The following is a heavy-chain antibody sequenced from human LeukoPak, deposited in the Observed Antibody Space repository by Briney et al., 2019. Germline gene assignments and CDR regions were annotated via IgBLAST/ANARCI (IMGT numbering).Heavy chain of an antibody. CDR2: IIPILGIA. CDR1: GGTFSSYA. D-gene: IGHD3-22*01. J-gene: IGHJ4*01. Sequence: SVKVSCKASGGTFSSYAISWVRQAPGQGLEWMGRIIPILGIANYAQKFQGRVTITADKSTSTAYMELSSLRSEDTAVYYCARDQYPGITMILPFDYWGQEPWSPSPQ. CDR3: ARDQYPGITMILPFDY. V-gene: IGHV1-69*04.